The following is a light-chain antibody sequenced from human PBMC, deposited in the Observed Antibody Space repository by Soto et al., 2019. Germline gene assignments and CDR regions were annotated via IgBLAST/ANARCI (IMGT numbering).Light chain of an antibody. J-gene: IGKJ1*01. CDR1: QSVTSNY. CDR3: QQYGSSPTT. Sequence: ENRLTHSAGALSLSQGERATLSCRASQSVTSNYLAWYQQKPGQAPRLLIFGASIRDTGIPDRFSGSGSGTDFTLTINRLEPEDFAVYHCQQYGSSPTTFAQGTKVDIK. CDR2: GAS. V-gene: IGKV3-20*01.